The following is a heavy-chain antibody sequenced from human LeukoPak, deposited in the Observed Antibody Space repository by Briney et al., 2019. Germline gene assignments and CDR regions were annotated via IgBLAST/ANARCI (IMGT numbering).Heavy chain of an antibody. CDR2: ISSTGSTI. CDR3: ARVSGSVDTSMAEAFDY. D-gene: IGHD5-18*01. J-gene: IGHJ4*02. CDR1: GFTFSSYE. V-gene: IGHV3-48*03. Sequence: PGGSLRLSCAASGFTFSSYEMNWVRQAPGKGLEWVSYISSTGSTIYYADSVKGRFTISRDNAKNSLYLQMNSLRAEDTAVYYCARVSGSVDTSMAEAFDYWGQGTLVTVSS.